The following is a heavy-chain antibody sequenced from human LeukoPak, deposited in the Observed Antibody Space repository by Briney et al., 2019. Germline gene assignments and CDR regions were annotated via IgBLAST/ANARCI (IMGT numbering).Heavy chain of an antibody. CDR2: IYYSGST. Sequence: SEILSLTCTVSGGSISSYYWSWIRQPPGKGLEWIGYIYYSGSTNYNPSLKSRVTISVDTSKNQFSLKLSSVTAADTAVYYCARPPHYYDTSGYSVWGQGTLVTVSS. CDR1: GGSISSYY. D-gene: IGHD3-22*01. CDR3: ARPPHYYDTSGYSV. J-gene: IGHJ4*02. V-gene: IGHV4-59*01.